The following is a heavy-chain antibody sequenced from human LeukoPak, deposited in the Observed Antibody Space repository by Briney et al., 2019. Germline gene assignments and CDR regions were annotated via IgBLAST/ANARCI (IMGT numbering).Heavy chain of an antibody. CDR2: INHSGST. Sequence: SETLSLTCAVYGGSFSGYYWSWIRQPPGKGLEWIGEINHSGSTNYNPSLKSRVTISVDTSKNQFSLKLSSVTAADTAVYYCARGRIVVVVAATPYNWFDPWGQGILVTVSS. CDR3: ARGRIVVVVAATPYNWFDP. J-gene: IGHJ5*02. V-gene: IGHV4-34*01. D-gene: IGHD2-15*01. CDR1: GGSFSGYY.